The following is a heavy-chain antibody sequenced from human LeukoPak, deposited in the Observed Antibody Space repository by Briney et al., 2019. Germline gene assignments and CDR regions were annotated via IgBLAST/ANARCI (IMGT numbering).Heavy chain of an antibody. J-gene: IGHJ6*02. V-gene: IGHV3-23*01. Sequence: SGGSLRLSCAASGFTFSNYAMTWVRQAPGKGLEWVSAISGGGGYTSTYYADSVKGRFTISRDNSKNTLYLQMNSLRAEDTAVYYCAKPPPDNYHCYYGMDVWGQGTTVTVSS. CDR3: AKPPPDNYHCYYGMDV. CDR2: ISGGGGYTST. CDR1: GFTFSNYA.